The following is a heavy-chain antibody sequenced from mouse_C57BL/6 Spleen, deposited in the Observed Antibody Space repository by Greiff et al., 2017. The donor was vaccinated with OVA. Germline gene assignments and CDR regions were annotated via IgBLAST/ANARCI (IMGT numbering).Heavy chain of an antibody. CDR2: IRLKSDNYAT. Sequence: EVQLQESGGGLVQPGGSMKLSCVASGFTFSNYWMNWVRQSPEKGLEWVAQIRLKSDNYATHYAESVKGRFTISRDDSKSSVYLQMNNLRAEDTGIYYCTGILYGPFAYWGQGTLVTVSA. CDR3: TGILYGPFAY. CDR1: GFTFSNYW. V-gene: IGHV6-3*01. D-gene: IGHD1-1*02. J-gene: IGHJ3*01.